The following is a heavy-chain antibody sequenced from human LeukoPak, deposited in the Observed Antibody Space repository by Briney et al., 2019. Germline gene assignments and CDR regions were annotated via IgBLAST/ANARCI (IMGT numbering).Heavy chain of an antibody. CDR3: ARDALRGLVVAGRNAFDV. Sequence: ASVKVSCKASGYTFSDYYIHWVRQAPGQGLVWLGWINPNTFSANYAQKFQGRVTMTRDTSITTAYMEVSRLRFDDTAVYFCARDALRGLVVAGRNAFDVWGQGTMVTVSS. D-gene: IGHD6-19*01. V-gene: IGHV1-2*02. CDR2: INPNTFSA. CDR1: GYTFSDYY. J-gene: IGHJ3*01.